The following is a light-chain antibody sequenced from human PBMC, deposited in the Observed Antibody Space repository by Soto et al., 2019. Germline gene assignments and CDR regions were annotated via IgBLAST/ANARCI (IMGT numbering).Light chain of an antibody. Sequence: EIVMTQSPAPLSVSPGERATLSCTASQSVSSNVAWYQQKPGQAPRLLIYDASTRATGIPARFSGRGSGTEFTLTISSLQSEDFAVYYCQQYNEWPLTFGGGTKVEIK. CDR2: DAS. J-gene: IGKJ4*01. CDR3: QQYNEWPLT. CDR1: QSVSSN. V-gene: IGKV3-15*01.